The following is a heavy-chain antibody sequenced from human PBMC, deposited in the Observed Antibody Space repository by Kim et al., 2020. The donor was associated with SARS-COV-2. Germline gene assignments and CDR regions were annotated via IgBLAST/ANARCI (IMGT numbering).Heavy chain of an antibody. Sequence: ASVKVSCKASGYTFTSYGISWVRQAPGQGLEWMGWISAYNGNTNYAQKLQGRVTMTTDTSTSTAYMELRSLRSDDTAVYYCARVSKELLWFGELSHSLDIWGQGTMVTVSS. J-gene: IGHJ3*02. CDR1: GYTFTSYG. V-gene: IGHV1-18*01. CDR2: ISAYNGNT. D-gene: IGHD3-10*01. CDR3: ARVSKELLWFGELSHSLDI.